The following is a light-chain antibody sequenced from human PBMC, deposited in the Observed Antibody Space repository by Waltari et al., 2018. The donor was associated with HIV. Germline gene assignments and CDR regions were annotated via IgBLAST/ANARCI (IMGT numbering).Light chain of an antibody. V-gene: IGLV7-43*01. J-gene: IGLJ3*02. CDR3: LLYYGGAWV. CDR1: TGAVTSGYS. CDR2: GTT. Sequence: QTVVTQEPSLTVSPGGTVTLTCASSTGAVTSGYSPNWFQQKPGQAPRALIYGTTNKQSWAPARFSGSRLGGKAALTLSGVQPEDEAEYYCLLYYGGAWVCGGGTKLTVL.